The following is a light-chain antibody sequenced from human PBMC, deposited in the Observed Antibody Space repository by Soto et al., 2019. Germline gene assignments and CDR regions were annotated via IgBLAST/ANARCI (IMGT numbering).Light chain of an antibody. J-gene: IGLJ3*02. V-gene: IGLV1-47*01. CDR3: SSYRSSSTLM. CDR2: RDY. CDR1: NSNIGSNF. Sequence: QSVLTQPPSASGAPGQRITISCSGRNSNIGSNFVCWYQQFPGTAPNLLIYRDYQRPSGVPDRFSGSKSGTSASLTISGLQAEDEADYYCSSYRSSSTLMFGGGTKVTVL.